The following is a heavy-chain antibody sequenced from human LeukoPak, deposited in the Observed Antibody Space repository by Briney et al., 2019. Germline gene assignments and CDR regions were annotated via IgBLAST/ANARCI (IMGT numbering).Heavy chain of an antibody. CDR3: ANGGRGSSGYFYYFDY. Sequence: GGSLRLSCAASGFTFSSYAVSWVRQAPGKGLEWVSAISGSGGSTYYADSVKGRFTISRDNSKNTLYLQMNSLRAEDTAVHYCANGGRGSSGYFYYFDYWGQGTLVTVSS. D-gene: IGHD3-22*01. CDR1: GFTFSSYA. CDR2: ISGSGGST. V-gene: IGHV3-23*01. J-gene: IGHJ4*02.